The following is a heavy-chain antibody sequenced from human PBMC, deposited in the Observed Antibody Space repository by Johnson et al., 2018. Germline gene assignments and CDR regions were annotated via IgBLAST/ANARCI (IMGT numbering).Heavy chain of an antibody. V-gene: IGHV3-30-3*01. CDR3: ARGDYGDYSIDV. CDR2: ISYDGSNK. J-gene: IGHJ6*04. D-gene: IGHD4-17*01. CDR1: GFTFSSYA. Sequence: VRLVESGGGVVQPGRSLRLSCAASGFTFSSYALHWVRQAPGTGLEWVAVISYDGSNKYYADSVKGRFTISRDNSKNTLYLQMTSLRAEDTAVYYCARGDYGDYSIDVWGKGTTVTVSS.